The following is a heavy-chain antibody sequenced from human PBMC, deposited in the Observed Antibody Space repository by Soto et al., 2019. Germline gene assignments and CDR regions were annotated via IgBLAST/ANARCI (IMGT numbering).Heavy chain of an antibody. V-gene: IGHV6-1*01. CDR1: GDSVSSNSSA. J-gene: IGHJ5*02. CDR3: AREPDTYSSSSYNWFDP. D-gene: IGHD6-6*01. CDR2: TYYRSKLYN. Sequence: PSQTLSLTFAISGDSVSSNSSAWNCISQSPSRGLEWLGRTYYRSKLYNDYAVSVKSRITINPDTSKNQFSLQLNSVTPEDTAVYYCAREPDTYSSSSYNWFDPWGQGTLVTVSS.